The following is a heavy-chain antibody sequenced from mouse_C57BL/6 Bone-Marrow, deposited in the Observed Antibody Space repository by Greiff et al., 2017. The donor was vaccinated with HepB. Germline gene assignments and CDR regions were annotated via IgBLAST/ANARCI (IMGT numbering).Heavy chain of an antibody. CDR3: ASESYYGSSPVPY. CDR2: IYPGSGST. Sequence: QVQLQQPGAELVKPGASVKMSCKASGYTFTSYWITWVKQRPGQGLEWIGDIYPGSGSTNYNEKFKSKATLTVDTSSSTAYMQLSSLTSEDSAVYYCASESYYGSSPVPYWGQGTLVTVSA. J-gene: IGHJ3*01. CDR1: GYTFTSYW. V-gene: IGHV1-55*01. D-gene: IGHD1-1*01.